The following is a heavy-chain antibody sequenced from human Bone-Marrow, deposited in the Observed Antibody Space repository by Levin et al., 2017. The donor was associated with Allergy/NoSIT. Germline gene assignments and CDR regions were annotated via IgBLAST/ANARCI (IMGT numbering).Heavy chain of an antibody. CDR2: ISSDGSSK. Sequence: GGSLRLSCAASGFTFSSYAIHWVRQAPGKGLEWVTVISSDGSSKYYADSVKGRFTISRDNSKKTLYLQMNSLRPEDTAVYFCARDQSSSSWYSFLFDSWGQGTLVTVSS. V-gene: IGHV3-30-3*01. CDR3: ARDQSSSSWYSFLFDS. J-gene: IGHJ4*02. CDR1: GFTFSSYA. D-gene: IGHD6-13*01.